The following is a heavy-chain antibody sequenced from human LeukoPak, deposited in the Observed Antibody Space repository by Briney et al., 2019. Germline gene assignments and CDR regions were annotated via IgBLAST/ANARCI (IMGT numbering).Heavy chain of an antibody. CDR3: AREDNDSSGFNWFDP. V-gene: IGHV3-72*01. CDR1: GLTLSDHY. J-gene: IGHJ5*02. CDR2: SRNKGNSYTT. D-gene: IGHD3-22*01. Sequence: SGGSLRLSCTASGLTLSDHYIDWVRQAPGKGLEWVGRSRNKGNSYTTEYAASVKGRFTISRDDSKNSLFLQMNSLRTEDTAVYYCAREDNDSSGFNWFDPWGQGTLVTVSS.